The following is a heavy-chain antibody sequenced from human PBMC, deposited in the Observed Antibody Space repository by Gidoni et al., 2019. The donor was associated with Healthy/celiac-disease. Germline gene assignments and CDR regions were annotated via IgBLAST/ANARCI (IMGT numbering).Heavy chain of an antibody. Sequence: QVQLVESGGGVVQPGRSLRLSCAASGFTFSSYGMHWVRQAPGKGLEWVAVIWYDGSNKYYADSVKGRFTISRDNSKNTLYLQMNSLRAEDTAVYYCARDGEMATIDYYYGMDVWGQGTTVTVSS. D-gene: IGHD5-12*01. CDR3: ARDGEMATIDYYYGMDV. V-gene: IGHV3-33*01. J-gene: IGHJ6*02. CDR2: IWYDGSNK. CDR1: GFTFSSYG.